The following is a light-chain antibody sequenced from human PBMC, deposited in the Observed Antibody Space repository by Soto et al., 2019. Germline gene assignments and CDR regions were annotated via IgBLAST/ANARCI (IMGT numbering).Light chain of an antibody. Sequence: EIVMTQTPLSLSVTPGQAASISCKSSQSLLHSDGKTYLYWYLQKPGQSPQLLISEVSNRFSGVPDRISGSGSGTDFTLKISRVEAEDVGLYFCMHTVQLPITFGQGTRLEI. CDR2: EVS. V-gene: IGKV2D-29*02. J-gene: IGKJ5*01. CDR3: MHTVQLPIT. CDR1: QSLLHSDGKTY.